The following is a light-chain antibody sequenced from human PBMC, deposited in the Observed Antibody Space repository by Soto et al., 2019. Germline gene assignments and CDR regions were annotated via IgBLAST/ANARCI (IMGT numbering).Light chain of an antibody. V-gene: IGKV1-12*01. J-gene: IGKJ5*01. Sequence: DIQMTQSPSFVSASVGDRVTVTCRASQGISSWLAWYQQKPGKAPKLLIYTTSTLESGVPSRFSGSGSGTHFTLTISNLQPDELATYYCQQANAFPITFGQGTRLEIK. CDR2: TTS. CDR1: QGISSW. CDR3: QQANAFPIT.